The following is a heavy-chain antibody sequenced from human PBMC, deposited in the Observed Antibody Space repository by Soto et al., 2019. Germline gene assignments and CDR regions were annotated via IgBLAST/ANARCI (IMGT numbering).Heavy chain of an antibody. CDR3: XXXXXXXXXXXXXXXXXXX. J-gene: IGHJ4*02. CDR2: IWYDGIDK. V-gene: IGHV3-33*01. CDR1: GFTFSSYG. Sequence: QVQLVESGGGVVQPGRSLRLSCAASGFTFSSYGMHWVRQAPGKGLEWVAVIWYDGIDKYYADSVKGRFTISRDNSKNXLXLQXNXLXXXXXXXXXXXXXXXXXXXXXXXXXXXXXXGQGTLVTVSS.